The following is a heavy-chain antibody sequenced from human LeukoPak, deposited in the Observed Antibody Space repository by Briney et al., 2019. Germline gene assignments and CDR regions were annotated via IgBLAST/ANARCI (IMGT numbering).Heavy chain of an antibody. CDR2: INWNGGST. CDR1: GFTFDDYG. CDR3: ARAGGDYGDGYAYFDY. V-gene: IGHV3-20*04. Sequence: GRSLILSCAASGFTFDDYGMSWVRHAPGKGLEWVSGINWNGGSTGYADSVKGRFTISRDNAKNSLYLQMNSLRAEDTALYYCARAGGDYGDGYAYFDYWGQGTLVTVSS. J-gene: IGHJ4*02. D-gene: IGHD4-17*01.